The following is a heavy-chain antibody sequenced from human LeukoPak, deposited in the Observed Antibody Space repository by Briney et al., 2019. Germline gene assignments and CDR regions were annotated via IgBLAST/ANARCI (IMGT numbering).Heavy chain of an antibody. CDR1: GFTFSDHW. Sequence: GGSLRLSCVASGFTFSDHWMSWVRQAPGKGLEWVANIKEDGSAKFYADSVKGRFTISRDNAKNSVFLQMNSLTHDDTAVYYCARAVDVADYWGQGTLDTVSS. CDR2: IKEDGSAK. CDR3: ARAVDVADY. V-gene: IGHV3-7*01. D-gene: IGHD3-10*02. J-gene: IGHJ4*02.